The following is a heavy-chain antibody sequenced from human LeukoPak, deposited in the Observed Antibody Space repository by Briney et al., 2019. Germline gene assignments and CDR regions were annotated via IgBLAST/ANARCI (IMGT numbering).Heavy chain of an antibody. V-gene: IGHV1-46*01. CDR2: INPSGGST. CDR1: GYTFTSYY. D-gene: IGHD2-21*02. CDR3: ARGGGVVVTATDYYYYYGMDV. J-gene: IGHJ6*02. Sequence: ASVKVSCKASGYTFTSYYMHWARQAPGQGLEWMGIINPSGGSTSYAQKFQGRVTMTRDTSTSTVYMELSSLRSEDTAVYYCARGGGVVVTATDYYYYYGMDVWGQGTTVTVSS.